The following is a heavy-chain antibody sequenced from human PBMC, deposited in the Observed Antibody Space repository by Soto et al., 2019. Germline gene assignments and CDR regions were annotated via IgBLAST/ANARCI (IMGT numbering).Heavy chain of an antibody. CDR2: INAGNGNT. J-gene: IGHJ4*02. CDR3: ARWSLARVDY. Sequence: QVQLVQSGAEVKKPGASVKVSCKASGYTFTSYAMHWVRQAPGQRLEWMGWINAGNGNTKYSQKLQGRVTITRDTSASTAYMELSSLRSEDTAVYYCARWSLARVDYWGQGTLVTVSS. V-gene: IGHV1-3*01. CDR1: GYTFTSYA.